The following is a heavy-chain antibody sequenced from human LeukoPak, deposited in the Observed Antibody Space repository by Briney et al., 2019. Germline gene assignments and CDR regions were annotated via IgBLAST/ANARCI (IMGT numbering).Heavy chain of an antibody. J-gene: IGHJ4*02. CDR3: ARRYCSGGSCYEVPYYFDY. Sequence: SETLSLTCAVYGESFSGYYWSWIRQPPGKGLEWLGEINHSGSTNYNPSLKSRVTISVDTSKNQFSLKLSSVTAADTAVYYCARRYCSGGSCYEVPYYFDYWGQGTLVTVSS. V-gene: IGHV4-34*01. D-gene: IGHD2-15*01. CDR1: GESFSGYY. CDR2: INHSGST.